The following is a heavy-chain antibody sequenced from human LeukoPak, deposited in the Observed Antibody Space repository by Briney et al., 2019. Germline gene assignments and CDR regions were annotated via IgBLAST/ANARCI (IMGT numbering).Heavy chain of an antibody. CDR3: ASATYYYDGSGYD. Sequence: ASVKVSCKASGYTFTSYYMHWVRQAPGQGLEWMGIINLSGGSTSYAQKFQGRVTMTRDTSTSTVYMELSSLRSEDTAVYYCASATYYYDGSGYDWGQGTLVTVSS. CDR2: INLSGGST. CDR1: GYTFTSYY. D-gene: IGHD3-22*01. V-gene: IGHV1-46*01. J-gene: IGHJ4*02.